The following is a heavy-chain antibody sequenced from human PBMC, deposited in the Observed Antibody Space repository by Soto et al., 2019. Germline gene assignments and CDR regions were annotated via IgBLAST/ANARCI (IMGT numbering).Heavy chain of an antibody. V-gene: IGHV4-39*01. J-gene: IGHJ5*02. CDR2: TYYSGST. D-gene: IGHD6-13*01. CDR3: ARHLKAAARYSGGGWFDP. Sequence: SETLSLTCTVSGGSISSSSYYWGWIRQPPGKGLEWIGSTYYSGSTYYNPSLKSRVTISVDTSKNQFSLKLSSVTAADTAVYYCARHLKAAARYSGGGWFDPWGQGTLVTISS. CDR1: GGSISSSSYY.